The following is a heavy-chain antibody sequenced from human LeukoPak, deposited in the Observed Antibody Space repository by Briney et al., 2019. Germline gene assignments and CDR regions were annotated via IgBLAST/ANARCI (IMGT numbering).Heavy chain of an antibody. J-gene: IGHJ4*02. V-gene: IGHV1-69*06. Sequence: SSVRVSCKASLGSFISYGINSVRQAHGQGLEWIGGIVPNFGTTNYARNFEGNVTITADNFTNTAYMELSSLRSEDTAVYYCARETKGSPTVRGVILDDWGQGTLVTVSS. CDR2: IVPNFGTT. CDR1: LGSFISYG. CDR3: ARETKGSPTVRGVILDD. D-gene: IGHD3-10*01.